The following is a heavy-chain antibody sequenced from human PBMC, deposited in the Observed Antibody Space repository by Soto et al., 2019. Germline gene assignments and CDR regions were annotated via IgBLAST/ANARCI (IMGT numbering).Heavy chain of an antibody. CDR2: INRDGSEI. J-gene: IGHJ4*02. CDR3: VMDSAAYYEAAY. D-gene: IGHD3-22*01. CDR1: GFTFSDHW. Sequence: GGSLRLSCIASGFTFSDHWMHWVRQDPGKGLAWVSRINRDGSEISYADTVKGRFTISRDNAKNTLYLQMNSLRAEDTGLYYCVMDSAAYYEAAYWGQGTLVTVSS. V-gene: IGHV3-74*01.